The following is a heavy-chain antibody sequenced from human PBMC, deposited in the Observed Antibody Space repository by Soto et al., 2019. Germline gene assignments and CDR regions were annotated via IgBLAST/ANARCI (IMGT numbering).Heavy chain of an antibody. J-gene: IGHJ4*02. V-gene: IGHV3-74*01. CDR3: ARELLWFGEIGY. Sequence: GGSLRLSCAASGFTFSSYWMHWVRQAPGKGLVWVSRINSDGSSTSYADSVKGRFTISRDNAKNTLYPQMNSLRAEDTAVYYCARELLWFGEIGYWGQGTLVTVSS. D-gene: IGHD3-10*01. CDR1: GFTFSSYW. CDR2: INSDGSST.